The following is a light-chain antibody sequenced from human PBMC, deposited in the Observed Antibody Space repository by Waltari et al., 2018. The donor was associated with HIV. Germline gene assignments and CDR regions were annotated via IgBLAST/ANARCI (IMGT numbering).Light chain of an antibody. CDR3: QHYGNSLPWT. CDR2: GAS. CDR1: QSVPKNF. J-gene: IGKJ1*01. V-gene: IGKV3-20*01. Sequence: EIVLTQSPGTLSFSPGDRATLSSRASQSVPKNFLAWYQHKRGQPPRLLIYGASTRAADTPVWFSGSGSGTDFTLTISRLEPEDFAVYYCQHYGNSLPWTFGQGTKMEIK.